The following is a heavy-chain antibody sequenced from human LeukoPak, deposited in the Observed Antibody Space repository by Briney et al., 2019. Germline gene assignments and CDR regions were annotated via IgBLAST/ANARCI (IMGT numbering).Heavy chain of an antibody. V-gene: IGHV3-21*01. CDR1: GFTFSSYS. J-gene: IGHJ4*02. Sequence: GGSLRLSCAASGFTFSSYSMNWVRQAPGKGLEGVSSISSSSSYIYYADSGKGRFTISRDNAKNSLYLQMNSLRAEDTAVYYCARGPPSGYDILTGYYNDGYYFDYWGQGTLVTVSS. D-gene: IGHD3-9*01. CDR3: ARGPPSGYDILTGYYNDGYYFDY. CDR2: ISSSSSYI.